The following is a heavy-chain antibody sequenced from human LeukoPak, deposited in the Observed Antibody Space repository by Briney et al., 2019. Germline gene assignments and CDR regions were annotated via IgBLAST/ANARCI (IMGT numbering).Heavy chain of an antibody. J-gene: IGHJ6*02. D-gene: IGHD1-1*01. Sequence: ASVKVSCKASGYTFASYGISWVRQAPGQGLEWIGWISAYNGNTNYAQEFQDRVTLTTDTSATTVYMELTSLRSDDTAIYYCARDGTEDVRRSSQFYVKYNYNGMDVWGQGTMVTVSS. CDR1: GYTFASYG. V-gene: IGHV1-18*01. CDR3: ARDGTEDVRRSSQFYVKYNYNGMDV. CDR2: ISAYNGNT.